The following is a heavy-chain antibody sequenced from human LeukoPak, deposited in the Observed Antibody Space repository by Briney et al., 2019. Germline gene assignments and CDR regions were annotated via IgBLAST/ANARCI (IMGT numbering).Heavy chain of an antibody. CDR1: GFTFSSYS. CDR2: ISSSSSYI. CDR3: ARDPTGDPFDY. J-gene: IGHJ4*02. Sequence: TGGSLRLSCAASGFTFSSYSMNWVRQAPGKGLEWVSSISSSSSYIYYADSVKGRFTISRDNARNSLYLQMNSLRAEDTAVYYCARDPTGDPFDYWGQGTLVTVSS. D-gene: IGHD7-27*01. V-gene: IGHV3-21*01.